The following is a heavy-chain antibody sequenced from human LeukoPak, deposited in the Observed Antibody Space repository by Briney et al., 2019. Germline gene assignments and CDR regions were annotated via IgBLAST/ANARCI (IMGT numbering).Heavy chain of an antibody. D-gene: IGHD6-6*01. Sequence: GGSLRLSCAASGFSFSTYAMSWARQAPGKGLEWVSGISGSGETSYYAASVKGRLTISRDNSNNTLYLQMTSLRGDDTAVYYCVRRGSGSSSPFAYWGQGALVIVSS. CDR1: GFSFSTYA. CDR3: VRRGSGSSSPFAY. J-gene: IGHJ4*02. CDR2: ISGSGETS. V-gene: IGHV3-23*01.